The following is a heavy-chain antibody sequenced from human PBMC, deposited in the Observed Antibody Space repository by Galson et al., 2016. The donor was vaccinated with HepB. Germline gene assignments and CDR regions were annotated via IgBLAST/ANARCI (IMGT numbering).Heavy chain of an antibody. D-gene: IGHD5-18*01. CDR2: ISTNVATI. CDR1: GFTFTTHT. Sequence: SLRLCCASSGFTFTTHTMNWVRQAPGRGLESISYISTNVATIHYAYSVKGRFTVSRDNAKNSLYLQMNGLRAEDTAVYYCARVQFSSGSYWFFDLWGRGTLVTVSS. CDR3: ARVQFSSGSYWFFDL. J-gene: IGHJ2*01. V-gene: IGHV3-48*01.